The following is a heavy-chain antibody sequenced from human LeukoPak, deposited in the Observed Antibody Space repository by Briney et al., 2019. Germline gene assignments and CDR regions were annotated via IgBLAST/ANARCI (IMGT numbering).Heavy chain of an antibody. Sequence: ASVKVSCKASGYTFTGYYMHWVRQAPGQGLEWIGWINPNSGGTNYAQKFQGRVTMTRDTSISTAYMELSRLRSDDTAVYYCARVTHDYGDSADYWGQGTLVTVSS. CDR3: ARVTHDYGDSADY. V-gene: IGHV1-2*02. CDR2: INPNSGGT. D-gene: IGHD4-17*01. J-gene: IGHJ4*02. CDR1: GYTFTGYY.